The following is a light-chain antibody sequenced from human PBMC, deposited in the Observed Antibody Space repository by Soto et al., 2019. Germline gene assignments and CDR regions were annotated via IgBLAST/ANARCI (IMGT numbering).Light chain of an antibody. CDR2: DAS. J-gene: IGKJ4*01. CDR1: QSVGSY. V-gene: IGKV3-11*01. CDR3: QQRRNWLT. Sequence: EIVLTQSPATLSLSPGERATLSCRASQSVGSYLAWYQQKPGQAPRLLIYDASNRATGIPARFSGSGSGTDFTLIISSLEPEDFAVYYCQQRRNWLTFGGGTKVEIK.